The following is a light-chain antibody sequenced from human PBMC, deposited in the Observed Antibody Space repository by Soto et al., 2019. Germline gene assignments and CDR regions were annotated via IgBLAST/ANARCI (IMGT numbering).Light chain of an antibody. Sequence: DIQMTQPPSSLSASVGDRVTITCRASQTISSWLAWYQQKPGKAPKLLIYAASSLQSGVPSRFSGSGSGTKFTLTIASLQPDDFATYYCQQYETFSGTFGPGTKVDIK. CDR1: QTISSW. V-gene: IGKV1-5*01. J-gene: IGKJ1*01. CDR3: QQYETFSGT. CDR2: AAS.